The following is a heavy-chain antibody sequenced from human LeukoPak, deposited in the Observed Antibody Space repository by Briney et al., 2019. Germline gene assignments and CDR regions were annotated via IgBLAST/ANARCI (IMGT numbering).Heavy chain of an antibody. CDR3: ATPDFWSGYLIDY. Sequence: GGSLRLSCAASGFTFTSYAMSWVRQAPGKGLEWVSAISGSGGSTYYADSVKGRFTISRDNSKNTLYLQMNSLRAEDTAVYYCATPDFWSGYLIDYWGQGTLVTVSS. D-gene: IGHD3-3*01. CDR1: GFTFTSYA. J-gene: IGHJ4*02. CDR2: ISGSGGST. V-gene: IGHV3-23*01.